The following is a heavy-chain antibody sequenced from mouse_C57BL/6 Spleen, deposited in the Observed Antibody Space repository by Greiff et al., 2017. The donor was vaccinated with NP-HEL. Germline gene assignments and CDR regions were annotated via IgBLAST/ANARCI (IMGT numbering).Heavy chain of an antibody. D-gene: IGHD1-1*01. CDR1: GYTFTSYW. V-gene: IGHV1-15*01. CDR2: IDPETGGT. J-gene: IGHJ2*01. CDR3: TRSHYYYGSSYEGD. Sequence: QVQLQQPGTELVKPGASVKLSCKASGYTFTSYWMHWVKQTPVHGLEWIGAIDPETGGTAYNQKFKGKAILTADKSSSTAYMELRSLTSEDSAVYYCTRSHYYYGSSYEGDWGQGTTLTVSS.